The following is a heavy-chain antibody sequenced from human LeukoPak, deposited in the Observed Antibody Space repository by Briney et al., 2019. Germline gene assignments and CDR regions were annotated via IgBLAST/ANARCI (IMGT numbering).Heavy chain of an antibody. Sequence: TSQTLSLTCAISGDSVPSNSAAWNWIRQSPSRGLEWLGRTYYRSKWYNDYAVSVKSRITINPDTSKNQFSLQLNSVTPEDTAVYYCARGGYSGYDPIFDYWGQGTLVTVSS. CDR1: GDSVPSNSAA. J-gene: IGHJ4*02. D-gene: IGHD5-12*01. V-gene: IGHV6-1*01. CDR2: TYYRSKWYN. CDR3: ARGGYSGYDPIFDY.